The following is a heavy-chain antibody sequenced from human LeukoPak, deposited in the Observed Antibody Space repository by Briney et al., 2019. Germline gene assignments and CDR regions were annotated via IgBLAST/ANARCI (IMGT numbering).Heavy chain of an antibody. Sequence: GGSLRLSCAASGFTFSSYGMHWVRQAPGKGLEWVAVISYDGSNKYYADSVKGRFTISRDNAKNSLYLQMNSLRAEDTAVYYCARGWLPTDYWGQGTLVTVSS. CDR2: ISYDGSNK. D-gene: IGHD5-24*01. CDR1: GFTFSSYG. J-gene: IGHJ4*02. CDR3: ARGWLPTDY. V-gene: IGHV3-30*03.